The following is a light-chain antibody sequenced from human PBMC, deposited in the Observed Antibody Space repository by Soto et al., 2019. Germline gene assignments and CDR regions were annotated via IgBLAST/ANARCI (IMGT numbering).Light chain of an antibody. CDR3: CSYADGSIYF. CDR2: YVD. V-gene: IGLV2-14*03. J-gene: IGLJ1*01. Sequence: QSALTQPASVSGSPGQSITISCTGSSSDLGGFNYVSWYLQYPDKAPQLLIYYVDHRPSGVSSRFSGSKSGNTASLTISGLQAEDEGDYYCCSYADGSIYFFGTGTK. CDR1: SSDLGGFNY.